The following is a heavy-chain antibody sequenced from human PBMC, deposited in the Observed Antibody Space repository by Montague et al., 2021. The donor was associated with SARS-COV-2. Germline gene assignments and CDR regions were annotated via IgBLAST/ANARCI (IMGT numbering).Heavy chain of an antibody. CDR3: ARLVVVAATPY. V-gene: IGHV3-7*01. Sequence: SLRLSCAASGFTFSSYWMSWVRQAPGKGLEWVANIKQDGSEKYYVDSVKGRSTISRDNAKNSLSLQMNSLRAEDTAVYYCARLVVVAATPYWGQGTLVTVSS. CDR1: GFTFSSYW. D-gene: IGHD2-15*01. CDR2: IKQDGSEK. J-gene: IGHJ4*02.